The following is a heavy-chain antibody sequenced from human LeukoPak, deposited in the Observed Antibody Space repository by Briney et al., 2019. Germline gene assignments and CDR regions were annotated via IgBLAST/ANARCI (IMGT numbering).Heavy chain of an antibody. CDR1: GGTFSSYA. D-gene: IGHD5-24*01. CDR2: IIPIFGLA. J-gene: IGHJ3*02. Sequence: SVTVSCKVSGGTFSSYAISWVRQAPGQGLEWMGRIIPIFGLANYAQKFQGRVTITADKSTSTAYMELSSLRSEDTAVYYCARDRDRDAFDIWGQGTMVTVSS. CDR3: ARDRDRDAFDI. V-gene: IGHV1-69*04.